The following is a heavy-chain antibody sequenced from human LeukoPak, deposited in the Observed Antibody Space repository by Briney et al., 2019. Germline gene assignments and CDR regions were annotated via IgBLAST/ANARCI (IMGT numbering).Heavy chain of an antibody. V-gene: IGHV3-23*01. CDR3: ARVVYDFWSAYDY. Sequence: GGSLRLSCAVSGFIFSSYAMNWVRQAPGKGLEWVSAISGSGGSTYYADSVKGRFTISRDNSKNTLYLQMNSLRAEDTALYYCARVVYDFWSAYDYWGQGTLVTVSS. CDR1: GFIFSSYA. D-gene: IGHD3-3*01. CDR2: ISGSGGST. J-gene: IGHJ4*02.